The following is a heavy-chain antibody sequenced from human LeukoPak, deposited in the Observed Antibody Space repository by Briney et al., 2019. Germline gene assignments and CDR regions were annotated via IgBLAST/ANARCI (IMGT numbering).Heavy chain of an antibody. Sequence: PSETLSLTCIVSGVSITTTDHFWGWIRQPPGKGLEWMGNIYHTGSSYYNPSLKSRVTISVDTSKSQFSLRLSSLTAADTAVYYCARRPVDYSSSDHAFDVWGPGTMVTVSS. J-gene: IGHJ3*01. CDR1: GVSITTTDHF. V-gene: IGHV4-39*01. CDR3: ARRPVDYSSSDHAFDV. D-gene: IGHD3-22*01. CDR2: IYHTGSS.